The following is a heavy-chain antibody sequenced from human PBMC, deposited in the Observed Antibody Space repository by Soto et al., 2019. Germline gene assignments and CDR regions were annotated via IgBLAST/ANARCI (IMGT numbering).Heavy chain of an antibody. CDR3: ARRGYYSIHFDY. CDR2: INHSGST. J-gene: IGHJ4*02. Sequence: PSETLSLTCAVYGGSFSGYYLSWIRQPPGKGLEWIGEINHSGSTNYNPSLKSRVTISVDTSKNQFSLKLSSVTAADTAVYYCARRGYYSIHFDYWGQGTLVTVSS. CDR1: GGSFSGYY. D-gene: IGHD3-10*01. V-gene: IGHV4-34*01.